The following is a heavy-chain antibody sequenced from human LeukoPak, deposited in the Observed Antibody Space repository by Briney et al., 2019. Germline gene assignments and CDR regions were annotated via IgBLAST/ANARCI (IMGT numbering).Heavy chain of an antibody. J-gene: IGHJ4*02. CDR3: AKAAQRGNYYDSSGYYYPYYFDY. Sequence: GGSLRLSCAASGFTVSSNYMSWVRQAPGKGLEWVSVIYSGGSTYYADSMKGRFTISRDNSKTTLYLQVDSLRAEDTAVYYCAKAAQRGNYYDSSGYYYPYYFDYWGQGTLVTVSS. CDR2: IYSGGST. CDR1: GFTVSSNY. D-gene: IGHD3-22*01. V-gene: IGHV3-53*01.